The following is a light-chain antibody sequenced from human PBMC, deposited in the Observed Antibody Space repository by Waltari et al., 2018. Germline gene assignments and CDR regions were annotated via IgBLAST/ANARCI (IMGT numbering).Light chain of an antibody. CDR3: SSYRSSAIVV. J-gene: IGLJ2*01. CDR1: SSDVGGHNF. Sequence: QSALTQPASVSGSPGQSITISCTGTSSDVGGHNFVSWYQQHPGKAPQLIIFGVTNRPSGISDRFSGSKSGNTASLTISGLQAEDEGDYYCSSYRSSAIVVFGGGTKLSVL. CDR2: GVT. V-gene: IGLV2-14*03.